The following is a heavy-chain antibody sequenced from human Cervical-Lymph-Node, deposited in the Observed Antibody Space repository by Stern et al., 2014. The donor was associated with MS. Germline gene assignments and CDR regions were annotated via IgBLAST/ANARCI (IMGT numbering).Heavy chain of an antibody. CDR2: ISSSSTYI. Sequence: EVQLVEPGGGLVKPGGSLRLSCVASGFTFSDHAMNWVRQAPGKGLEWVSSISSSSTYIYYADSLKGRFTISRDNAKNSVFLQMNNLRAEDTAVYYCTRDANYYWGQGALVTVSS. CDR3: TRDANYY. CDR1: GFTFSDHA. D-gene: IGHD5-24*01. V-gene: IGHV3-21*01. J-gene: IGHJ4*02.